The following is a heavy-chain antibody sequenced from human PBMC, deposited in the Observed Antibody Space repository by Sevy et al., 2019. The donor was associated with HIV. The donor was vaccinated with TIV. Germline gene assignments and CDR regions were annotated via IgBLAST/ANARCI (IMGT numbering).Heavy chain of an antibody. CDR2: LSFGCGRI. CDR3: AREGCTKPHDY. Sequence: GGSLRLSCVASGFDFNIYSMSWVSQAPGKRLEWVSTLSFGCGRINHADSVQGRFTMSRDDSKKTVYLEMNSLRPEDTAVYYCAREGCTKPHDYWGQGTLVTVSS. D-gene: IGHD2-8*01. V-gene: IGHV3-23*01. CDR1: GFDFNIYS. J-gene: IGHJ4*02.